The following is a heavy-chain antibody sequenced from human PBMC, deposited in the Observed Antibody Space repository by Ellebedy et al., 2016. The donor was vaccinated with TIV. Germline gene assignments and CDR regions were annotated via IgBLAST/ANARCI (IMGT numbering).Heavy chain of an antibody. J-gene: IGHJ4*02. V-gene: IGHV3-7*01. Sequence: PGGSLRLSCAAYGFSFSSDWMNWVRQATGKGLEWVANMNHDGSKKYYVDFVKGRFTISRDNAKNSLYLQMNSLRAEDTAVYYCARVPWTAVADWGQGALVTVSS. D-gene: IGHD6-13*01. CDR2: MNHDGSKK. CDR1: GFSFSSDW. CDR3: ARVPWTAVAD.